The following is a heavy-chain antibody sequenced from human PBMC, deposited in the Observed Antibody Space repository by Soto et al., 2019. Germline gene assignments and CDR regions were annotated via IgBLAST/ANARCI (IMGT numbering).Heavy chain of an antibody. J-gene: IGHJ4*02. Sequence: GGSLRLSCAASGFTFSSYGMHWVRQAPGKGLEWVAVIWYYVSNKYYADSVKGRFTISRDNSKNTLYLQMNSLRAEDTAVYYCARPYYYDSSGHYYYSEYWGQGTMVNVSS. CDR1: GFTFSSYG. D-gene: IGHD3-22*01. CDR2: IWYYVSNK. V-gene: IGHV3-33*01. CDR3: ARPYYYDSSGHYYYSEY.